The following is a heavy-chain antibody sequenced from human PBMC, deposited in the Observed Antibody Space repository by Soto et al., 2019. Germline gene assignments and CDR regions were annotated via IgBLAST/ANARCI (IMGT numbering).Heavy chain of an antibody. D-gene: IGHD1-1*01. CDR3: ASLWNGYFDY. CDR1: GGSINTVNYY. Sequence: PSETLSLPCTVSGGSINTVNYYWSWIRQSPDKGLEWIGHIYNGGTTYNNPSLTSRVTISVDTSKNQFSLKLSSVTVADTAVYYCASLWNGYFDYWGQGTLVTVSS. CDR2: IYNGGTT. J-gene: IGHJ4*02. V-gene: IGHV4-30-4*01.